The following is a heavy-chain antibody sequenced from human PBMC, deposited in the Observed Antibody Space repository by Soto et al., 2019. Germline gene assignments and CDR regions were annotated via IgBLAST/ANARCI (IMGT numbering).Heavy chain of an antibody. Sequence: QITLKESGPTLVKPTQTLTLTCTFSGFSLSSTRMAVGWIRQPPGKALEWLALIYWDDDKRYSPFLKSRLTITKDTSKNQVVLTMSYMDPVDTARYYCAHIVVPGLGYYFDYWGQGTLVTVSS. D-gene: IGHD6-19*01. CDR3: AHIVVPGLGYYFDY. CDR1: GFSLSSTRMA. J-gene: IGHJ4*02. CDR2: IYWDDDK. V-gene: IGHV2-5*02.